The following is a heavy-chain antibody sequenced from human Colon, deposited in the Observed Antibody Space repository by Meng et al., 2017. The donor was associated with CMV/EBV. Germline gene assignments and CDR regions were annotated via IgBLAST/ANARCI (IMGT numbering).Heavy chain of an antibody. V-gene: IGHV7-4-1*01. CDR2: ISPKSGIP. Sequence: SCKASGYTFRDYPVNWLRQVPGQGLEWMGWISPKSGIPTYAQGFTGRYVFSLDTSVTTVYLRIDDLRPDDTAFYYCARDPSLNYHDYWGQGTLVTVSS. J-gene: IGHJ4*02. CDR3: ARDPSLNYHDY. D-gene: IGHD5-24*01. CDR1: GYTFRDYP.